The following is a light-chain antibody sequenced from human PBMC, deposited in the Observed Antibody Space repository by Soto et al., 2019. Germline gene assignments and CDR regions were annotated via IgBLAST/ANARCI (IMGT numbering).Light chain of an antibody. CDR2: EVR. CDR1: MRDVGAYNL. V-gene: IGLV2-14*01. J-gene: IGLJ1*01. Sequence: QSVLTQPASVSGSAGQSITISCSGTMRDVGAYNLVSWYQQHPGTAPKLIIYEVRNRPSGISSRFSGSRSGNTASLTISGLQPEDEGDYYCQSYDSTLDARYVFGTGTKLTVL. CDR3: QSYDSTLDARYV.